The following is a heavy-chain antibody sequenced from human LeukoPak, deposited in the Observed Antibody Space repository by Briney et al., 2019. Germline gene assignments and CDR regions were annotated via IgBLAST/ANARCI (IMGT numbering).Heavy chain of an antibody. CDR1: GGSISSYY. CDR2: IYYSGST. D-gene: IGHD3-3*01. J-gene: IGHJ4*02. V-gene: IGHV4-59*08. CDR3: ARGYYDFWSGYYQSFDY. Sequence: SETLSLTCTVSGGSISSYYWSWIRQPPGKGLEWIGYIYYSGSTNYNPSLKSRVTISVDTSKNQFSLKLSSVTAADTAVYYCARGYYDFWSGYYQSFDYWGQGTLVTVSS.